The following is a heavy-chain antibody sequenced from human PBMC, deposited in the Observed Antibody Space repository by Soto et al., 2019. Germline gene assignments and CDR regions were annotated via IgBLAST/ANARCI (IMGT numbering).Heavy chain of an antibody. CDR2: INPSGGST. Sequence: ASVKVSCKASGYTLSTYYMNWVRQPPGQGLERMGIINPSGGSTSYAQKFQGRVTMTRDTSASTAYMERSSLRSEDTAVYYCVSSSTSTYYYGMDVWGQGTTVTVSS. V-gene: IGHV1-46*01. CDR1: GYTLSTYY. J-gene: IGHJ6*02. CDR3: VSSSTSTYYYGMDV. D-gene: IGHD6-13*01.